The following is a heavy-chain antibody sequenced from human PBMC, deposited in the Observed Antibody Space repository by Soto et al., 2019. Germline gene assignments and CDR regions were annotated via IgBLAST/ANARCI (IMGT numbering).Heavy chain of an antibody. Sequence: SEPRSLTCSVSGVSISISNWWSWFLHPPEKGLEWIGKVYHSGSTNYNPSLKSRVTISVDKAKNQFSLKLSSVTAADTAVYYCARDFPSSSVLIWFDPWGQGTLVTVSS. CDR2: VYHSGST. CDR1: GVSISISNW. CDR3: ARDFPSSSVLIWFDP. J-gene: IGHJ5*02. V-gene: IGHV4-4*02. D-gene: IGHD6-6*01.